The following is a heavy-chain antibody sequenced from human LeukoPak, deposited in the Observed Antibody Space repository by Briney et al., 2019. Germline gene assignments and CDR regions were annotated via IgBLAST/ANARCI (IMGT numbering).Heavy chain of an antibody. CDR2: IYYSGST. J-gene: IGHJ4*02. D-gene: IGHD4-17*01. CDR1: GGSISSGGYS. Sequence: SETLSLTCTVSGGSISSGGYSWSWIRQHPGKGLEWIGYIYYSGSTYYNPSLKSRVTISVDTSKNQFSLKLSSVTAADTAVYYCARGQMTTVTFGHYYFDYWGQGTLVTVSS. V-gene: IGHV4-31*03. CDR3: ARGQMTTVTFGHYYFDY.